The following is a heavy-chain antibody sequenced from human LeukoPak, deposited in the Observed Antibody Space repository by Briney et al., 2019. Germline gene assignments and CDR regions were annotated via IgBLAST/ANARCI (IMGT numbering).Heavy chain of an antibody. J-gene: IGHJ4*02. CDR2: IKGDGSST. CDR1: GFTFSSYW. D-gene: IGHD3-22*01. V-gene: IGHV3-74*01. Sequence: PGGSLRLSCAASGFTFSSYWMHWVRQAPGKGLVWVSRIKGDGSSTNNADSVKGRFTISRDNAKNSLYLQMNSLRAEDTAVYYCARDLDYYDSSGYYGGDYFDYWGQGTLVTVSS. CDR3: ARDLDYYDSSGYYGGDYFDY.